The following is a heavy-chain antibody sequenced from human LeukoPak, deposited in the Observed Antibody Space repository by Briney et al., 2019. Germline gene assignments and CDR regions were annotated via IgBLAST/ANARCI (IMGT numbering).Heavy chain of an antibody. Sequence: SETLSLTCTVSGGSISSYYWSWIRQPPGKGLEWIGEINHSGSTNYNPSLKSRVTISVDTSKNQFSLNLNSVTAADTAVYYCAVSAAALFDPWGQGTLVTVSS. CDR1: GGSISSYY. J-gene: IGHJ5*02. CDR3: AVSAAALFDP. CDR2: INHSGST. V-gene: IGHV4-34*01. D-gene: IGHD6-13*01.